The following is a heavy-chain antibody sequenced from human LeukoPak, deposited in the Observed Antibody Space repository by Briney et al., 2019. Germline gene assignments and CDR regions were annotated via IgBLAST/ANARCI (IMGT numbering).Heavy chain of an antibody. D-gene: IGHD3-16*01. V-gene: IGHV3-30-3*01. CDR1: GFTFSSYA. J-gene: IGHJ4*02. CDR3: AKGGTNHFDY. CDR2: ISYDGSNK. Sequence: PGGSLRLSCAASGFTFSSYAMHWVRQAPGKGLEWVAVISYDGSNKYYADSVKGRFTISRDNSKKTLYLQMNSLRAEDTAVYYCAKGGTNHFDYWGQGTLVTVSS.